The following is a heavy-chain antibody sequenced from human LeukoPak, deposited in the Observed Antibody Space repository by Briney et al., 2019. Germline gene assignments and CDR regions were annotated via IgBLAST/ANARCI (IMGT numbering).Heavy chain of an antibody. V-gene: IGHV1-18*01. CDR3: AREEGDGYNYGICDY. J-gene: IGHJ4*02. Sequence: ASVKVSCKASGYTFTSYGISWVRQAPGQGLEWMRWISAYNGNTNYAQKLQGRVTMTTDTSTSTAYMELRSLRSDDTAVYYCAREEGDGYNYGICDYWGQGTLVTVSS. CDR1: GYTFTSYG. CDR2: ISAYNGNT. D-gene: IGHD5-24*01.